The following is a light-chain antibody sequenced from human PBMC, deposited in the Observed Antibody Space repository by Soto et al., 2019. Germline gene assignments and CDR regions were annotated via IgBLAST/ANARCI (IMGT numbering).Light chain of an antibody. V-gene: IGKV1-39*01. Sequence: DIQMTQSPSSLSASVGDRVTIACRASQSISNYLSWYQQKPGKAPRLLIYAASSLQSGVPSRFSGAGSGTDFTLTISSLQPEDFAVYYCQQSYFTAGVGFTFGPGTKVDIK. CDR3: QQSYFTAGVGFT. CDR1: QSISNY. CDR2: AAS. J-gene: IGKJ3*01.